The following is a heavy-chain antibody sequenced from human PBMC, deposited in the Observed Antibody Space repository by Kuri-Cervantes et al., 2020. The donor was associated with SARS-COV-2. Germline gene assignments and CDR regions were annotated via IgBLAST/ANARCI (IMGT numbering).Heavy chain of an antibody. CDR1: GGTFSSYA. CDR3: ARQFETTMLYYFDY. Sequence: SVKVSCKASGGTFSSYAISWVRQAPGQGLEWMGRTIPIFGIANYAQKFQGRVTITADKSTSTAYMELSSLRSEDTAVYYCARQFETTMLYYFDYWGQGTLVTVSS. V-gene: IGHV1-69*04. D-gene: IGHD3-10*02. J-gene: IGHJ4*02. CDR2: TIPIFGIA.